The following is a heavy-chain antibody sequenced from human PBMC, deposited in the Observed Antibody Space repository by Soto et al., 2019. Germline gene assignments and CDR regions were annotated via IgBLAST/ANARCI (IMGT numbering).Heavy chain of an antibody. Sequence: ASVKVSCKASGYTFTSYGISWVRQAPGQGLEWMGWISAYNGNTNYAQKLQGRVTMTTDTSTSTAYMELRSLRSDDTAVYYCAVYYDILTGYSQPFDFDYWGQGTLVTVSS. D-gene: IGHD3-9*01. CDR2: ISAYNGNT. CDR1: GYTFTSYG. CDR3: AVYYDILTGYSQPFDFDY. V-gene: IGHV1-18*01. J-gene: IGHJ4*02.